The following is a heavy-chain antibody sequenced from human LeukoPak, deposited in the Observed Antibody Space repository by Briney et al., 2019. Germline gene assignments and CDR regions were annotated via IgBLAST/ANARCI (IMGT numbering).Heavy chain of an antibody. J-gene: IGHJ4*02. CDR3: ARERYGNYN. V-gene: IGHV3-7*03. Sequence: GGSLRLSCAASGFTFSSFWMIWVRQAPGKGLEWVANIKVDGSVKNYVDSVKGRFTISRDNAKNSLFLQMNSLRAEDTAVYYCARERYGNYNWGQGTLVTVSS. CDR2: IKVDGSVK. D-gene: IGHD4-11*01. CDR1: GFTFSSFW.